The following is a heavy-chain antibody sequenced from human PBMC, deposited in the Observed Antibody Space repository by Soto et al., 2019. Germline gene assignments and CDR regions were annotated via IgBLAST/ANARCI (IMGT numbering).Heavy chain of an antibody. CDR3: ARVIVRYSYASVHDAFDN. D-gene: IGHD5-18*01. CDR1: GGSISSGGYY. Sequence: QVQLQESGPGLVKPSQTLSLTCTVSGGSISSGGYYWSWIRQHPGKGLEWIGYIYYSGSTYYNPSLKSRVTISADTSKNQFSLKLSSVTAADTAVYYCARVIVRYSYASVHDAFDNWGQGTMVTVSS. V-gene: IGHV4-31*03. J-gene: IGHJ3*02. CDR2: IYYSGST.